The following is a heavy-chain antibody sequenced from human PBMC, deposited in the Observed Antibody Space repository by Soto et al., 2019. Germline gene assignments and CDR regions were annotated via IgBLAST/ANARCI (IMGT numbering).Heavy chain of an antibody. D-gene: IGHD3-10*01. CDR1: GGSFSGYY. CDR3: ARVPRITMVRGVIGYYYYGMDV. CDR2: INHSGST. J-gene: IGHJ6*02. Sequence: SETLSVTCAVYGGSFSGYYWSWSRQPPGKGLEWIGEINHSGSTNYNPSLKSRVTISVDTSKNQFSLKLSSVTAADTAVYYCARVPRITMVRGVIGYYYYGMDVWGQGTTVT. V-gene: IGHV4-34*01.